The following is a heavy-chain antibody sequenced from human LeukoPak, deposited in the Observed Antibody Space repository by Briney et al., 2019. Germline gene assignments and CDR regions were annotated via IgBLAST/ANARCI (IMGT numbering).Heavy chain of an antibody. CDR2: IKQDGCEK. CDR3: ARDGTHSRITGTTFGY. CDR1: GFTFSSYW. V-gene: IGHV3-7*01. Sequence: GGSLRLSCAASGFTFSSYWMSWVRQAPGKGLEWVANIKQDGCEKYYVDSVKGRFTISRDNAKNSLYLQMNSLRAEDTPVYYCARDGTHSRITGTTFGYWGQGTLVTVSS. D-gene: IGHD1-7*01. J-gene: IGHJ4*02.